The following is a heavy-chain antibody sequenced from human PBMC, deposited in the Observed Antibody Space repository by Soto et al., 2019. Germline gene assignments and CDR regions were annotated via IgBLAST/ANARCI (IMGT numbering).Heavy chain of an antibody. D-gene: IGHD3-10*01. V-gene: IGHV3-48*02. CDR2: ISSSSSTI. J-gene: IGHJ3*02. Sequence: EVQLVESGGGLVQPGGSLRLSCAASGFTFSSYSMNWVRQAPGMGLERVSYISSSSSTIYYADSVKGRFTISRDNAKNSLYLQMNCLRDEDTAVYYCASRFGPPGCFDIWGQGTMVTVSS. CDR1: GFTFSSYS. CDR3: ASRFGPPGCFDI.